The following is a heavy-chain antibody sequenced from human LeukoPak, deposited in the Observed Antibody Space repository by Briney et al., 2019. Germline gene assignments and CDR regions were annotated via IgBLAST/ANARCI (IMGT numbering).Heavy chain of an antibody. J-gene: IGHJ4*02. D-gene: IGHD6-25*01. CDR2: VYYGRSP. Sequence: SETLSLTCTVSGDSISRSTYYWAWIRQPPGTGLEWIGSVYYGRSPYFNPSLESRATISVDTSKKHFSLKMSSVTAADTAVYYCARSSGTGTFSYWGQGTLVTVSS. CDR1: GDSISRSTYY. V-gene: IGHV4-39*02. CDR3: ARSSGTGTFSY.